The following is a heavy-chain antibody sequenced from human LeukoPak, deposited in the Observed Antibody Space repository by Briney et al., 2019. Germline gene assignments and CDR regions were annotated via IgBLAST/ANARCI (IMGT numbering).Heavy chain of an antibody. CDR2: IYSGGST. V-gene: IGHV3-66*02. D-gene: IGHD3-3*01. CDR3: AREYYDFWSGTFDY. CDR1: GFTVSSNY. Sequence: GGSLRLSCAASGFTVSSNYMSWVRQAPGKGLEWVSVIYSGGSTYYADSVKGRFTISRDNSKNTLHLQMNSLRAEDTAVYYCAREYYDFWSGTFDYWGQGTLVTVSS. J-gene: IGHJ4*02.